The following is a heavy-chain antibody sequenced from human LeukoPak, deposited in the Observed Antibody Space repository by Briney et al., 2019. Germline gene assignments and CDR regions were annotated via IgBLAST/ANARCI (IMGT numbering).Heavy chain of an antibody. Sequence: ASVKVSCKASGYTFTGYYMHWVRQAPGQGLEWMGRINPNSGGTNYAQKFQGRVTMTRDTSISTAYMELSRLRSDDTAVYYCARVQYNWNQNSGFDYWGQGALVTVSS. J-gene: IGHJ4*02. CDR3: ARVQYNWNQNSGFDY. V-gene: IGHV1-2*06. CDR2: INPNSGGT. D-gene: IGHD1-20*01. CDR1: GYTFTGYY.